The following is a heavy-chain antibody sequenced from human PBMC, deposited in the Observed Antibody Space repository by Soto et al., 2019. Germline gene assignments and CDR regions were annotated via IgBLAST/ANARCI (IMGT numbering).Heavy chain of an antibody. V-gene: IGHV4-59*08. CDR3: VRQGIDYLHGLVDV. D-gene: IGHD4-17*01. Sequence: QVQVQQSGPGPVKPSETLSLTCSVSSGPTRSHNWGWIRQAPGRGLEWIGYIYYTGITRYNPSLDSRVTISADTSARHISLTLSSVTAADTAVYYCVRQGIDYLHGLVDVWGQGTTVSVSS. J-gene: IGHJ6*02. CDR2: IYYTGIT. CDR1: SGPTRSHN.